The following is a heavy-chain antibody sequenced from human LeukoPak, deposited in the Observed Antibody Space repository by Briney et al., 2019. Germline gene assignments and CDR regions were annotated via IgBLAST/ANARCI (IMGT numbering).Heavy chain of an antibody. D-gene: IGHD3-10*01. CDR3: ARGTTMVRGVPTNFDY. J-gene: IGHJ4*02. V-gene: IGHV1-69*06. Sequence: GASVKVSCKASGGTFSSYAISWVRQAPGQGLEWMRGIIPIFGTANYAQKFQGRVTITADKSTSTAYMELSSLRSEDTAVYYCARGTTMVRGVPTNFDYWGQGTLVTVSS. CDR1: GGTFSSYA. CDR2: IIPIFGTA.